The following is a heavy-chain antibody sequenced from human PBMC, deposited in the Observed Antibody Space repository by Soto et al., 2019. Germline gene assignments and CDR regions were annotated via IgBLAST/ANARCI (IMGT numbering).Heavy chain of an antibody. Sequence: GASVKVSCKASGYTFTGYYMHWVRQAPGQGLEWMGWINPNSGGTNYAQKFQGWVTMTRDTSISTAYMELSRLRSDDTAVYYCARGDPYGDAGFIDYWGQGTLVTVSS. CDR2: INPNSGGT. V-gene: IGHV1-2*04. D-gene: IGHD4-17*01. CDR1: GYTFTGYY. J-gene: IGHJ4*02. CDR3: ARGDPYGDAGFIDY.